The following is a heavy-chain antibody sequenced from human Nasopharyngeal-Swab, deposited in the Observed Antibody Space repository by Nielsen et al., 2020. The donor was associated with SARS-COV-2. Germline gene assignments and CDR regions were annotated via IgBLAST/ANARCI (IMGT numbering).Heavy chain of an antibody. Sequence: GESLKISCAASGFTFSSYWMHWVRQVPGKGLVWVSRINTDGSSTYYADSVKGRFTISRDNAKNTLYLQMNSLRAEDTAVYYCARGSSADSGWGYYWGQGTLVTVSS. J-gene: IGHJ4*02. CDR2: INTDGSST. D-gene: IGHD2-15*01. CDR1: GFTFSSYW. V-gene: IGHV3-74*01. CDR3: ARGSSADSGWGYY.